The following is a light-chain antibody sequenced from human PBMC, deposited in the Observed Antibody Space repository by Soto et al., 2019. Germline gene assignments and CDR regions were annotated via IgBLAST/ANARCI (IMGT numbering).Light chain of an antibody. Sequence: EVVMTQSPATLSVSPGERATLSCRASQSVSRNLAWYQQRPGRAPRLLIYDASTRATNIPTRFSGSGSGTEFTLTISSLQSEDFAGYVCQQYNHWPLYTIGQGPKLEIK. CDR1: QSVSRN. CDR3: QQYNHWPLYT. J-gene: IGKJ2*01. CDR2: DAS. V-gene: IGKV3-15*01.